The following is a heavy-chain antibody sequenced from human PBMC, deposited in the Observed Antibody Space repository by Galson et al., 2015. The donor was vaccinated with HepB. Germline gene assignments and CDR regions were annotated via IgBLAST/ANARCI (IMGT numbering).Heavy chain of an antibody. CDR2: INTGHGNT. CDR1: GYTFINYA. CDR3: ARVPGWYGMDV. V-gene: IGHV1-3*04. D-gene: IGHD6-19*01. J-gene: IGHJ6*02. Sequence: SVKVSCKASGYTFINYAIHWVRQAPGQRLEWMGWINTGHGNTEYSQKFQDRVTLTRDTSANTAYMELSSLRSEDTAVYYCARVPGWYGMDVWGQGTTVTASS.